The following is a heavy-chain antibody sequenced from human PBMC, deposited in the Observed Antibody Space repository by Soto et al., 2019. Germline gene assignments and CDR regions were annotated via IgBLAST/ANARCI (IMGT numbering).Heavy chain of an antibody. CDR1: GYTFTSYD. D-gene: IGHD1-1*01. Sequence: QVQLVQSGTEVKKPGASVKVSCKASGYTFTSYDINWVRQATGQGLEWMGWMNPNSGNTGYAQKFQGRVTMTRNTSISTAYMELSSLKSEDTAVYYCARERTGTTSMDVWGKGTTVTVSS. V-gene: IGHV1-8*01. CDR2: MNPNSGNT. CDR3: ARERTGTTSMDV. J-gene: IGHJ6*04.